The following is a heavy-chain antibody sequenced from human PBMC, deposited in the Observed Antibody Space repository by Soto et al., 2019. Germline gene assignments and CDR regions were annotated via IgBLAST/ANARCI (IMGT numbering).Heavy chain of an antibody. CDR1: GGTFSSYA. Sequence: SVKVSCKASGGTFSSYAISWVRQAPGQGLEWMGGIIPIFGTANYAQKFQGRVTITADESTSTAYMELSSLRSEDTAVYYCARGQTYYYGSGSYCWGQGTLVTVSS. D-gene: IGHD3-10*01. J-gene: IGHJ4*02. CDR3: ARGQTYYYGSGSYC. CDR2: IIPIFGTA. V-gene: IGHV1-69*13.